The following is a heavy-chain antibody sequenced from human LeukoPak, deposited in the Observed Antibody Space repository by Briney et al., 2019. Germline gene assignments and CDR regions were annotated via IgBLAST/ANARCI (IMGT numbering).Heavy chain of an antibody. D-gene: IGHD3-22*01. J-gene: IGHJ4*02. V-gene: IGHV3-7*01. CDR2: IKQDGSEK. CDR3: ARDFHPDYYDSSDRFDY. CDR1: GFTFSSYW. Sequence: GGSLRLSCAASGFTFSSYWMSWVRQAPGKGLEWVANIKQDGSEKYYVDSVKGRFTISRDNAKNSLYLQMNSLRAEDTAVYYCARDFHPDYYDSSDRFDYWGQGTLVTVSS.